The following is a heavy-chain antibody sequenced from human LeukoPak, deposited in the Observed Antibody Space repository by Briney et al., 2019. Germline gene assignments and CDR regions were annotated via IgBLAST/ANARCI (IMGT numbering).Heavy chain of an antibody. CDR1: GFTHWSFV. CDR2: IWYDGSNK. Sequence: GGSLTLSCAASGFTHWSFVMLWLPHAPERAVVGVAFIWYDGSNKYTADSARGRFTLSRDNSKDTLYLQMNRLRAEDTAVYYCAKRGGTTVTTSNFHMDVWGKGTTVTVSS. J-gene: IGHJ6*03. D-gene: IGHD4-17*01. CDR3: AKRGGTTVTTSNFHMDV. V-gene: IGHV3-30*02.